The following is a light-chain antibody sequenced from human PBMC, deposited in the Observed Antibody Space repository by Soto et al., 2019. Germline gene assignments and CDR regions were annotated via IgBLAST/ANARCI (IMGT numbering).Light chain of an antibody. CDR2: AVN. V-gene: IGLV2-8*01. Sequence: QSVLTQPSSASGSPGQSVGICCTGTSSDGGGYNYVSWYQRHPGKAPNLMIYAVNKRPSGVPDRFSGSKSGNTASLTVSGLHAEDEADYYSYSSAGSSTVFGTGPNATVL. J-gene: IGLJ1*01. CDR1: SSDGGGYNY. CDR3: YSSAGSSTV.